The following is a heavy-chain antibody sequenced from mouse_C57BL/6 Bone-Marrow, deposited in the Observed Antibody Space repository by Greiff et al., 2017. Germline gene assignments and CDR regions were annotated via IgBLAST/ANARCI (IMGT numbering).Heavy chain of an antibody. V-gene: IGHV1-50*01. J-gene: IGHJ2*01. CDR2: IDPSDSYT. Sequence: QVQLQQSGAELVKPGASVKLSCKASGYTFTSYWMQWVKQRPGQGLEWIGEIDPSDSYTNYNQKFKGKATLTVDTSSSTAYMQLSSLTSEGSAVYYCARPIYYDYEGGYWGQGTTLTVSS. D-gene: IGHD2-4*01. CDR3: ARPIYYDYEGGY. CDR1: GYTFTSYW.